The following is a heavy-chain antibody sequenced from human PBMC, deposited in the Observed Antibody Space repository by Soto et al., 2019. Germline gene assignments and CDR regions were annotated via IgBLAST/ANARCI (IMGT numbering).Heavy chain of an antibody. CDR2: VSASGLNT. Sequence: EVKLLESGGKLVQPGGSLTLSCAASGFTFSTYAMAWVRQAPGKGLEWVSGVSASGLNTDYADPVKGRFYISRDNSKITVSLHINSLSAEDTAFYFLAKDRPRRTSGYCFDYWGQGTPVTVSS. CDR3: AKDRPRRTSGYCFDY. J-gene: IGHJ4*01. V-gene: IGHV3-23*01. D-gene: IGHD1-1*01. CDR1: GFTFSTYA.